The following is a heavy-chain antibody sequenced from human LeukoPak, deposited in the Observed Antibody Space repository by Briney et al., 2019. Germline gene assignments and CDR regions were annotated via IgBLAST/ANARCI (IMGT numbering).Heavy chain of an antibody. CDR1: GGSMSSYY. CDR2: MYTDGSS. Sequence: SETLSLTCIVSGGSMSSYYWGWIRQPAGKGLEWIGRMYTDGSSNYNPFLHSRVTMSVDTSKKHFSLRLNSVTAADMAVYYCATYDQKLAFDNWGQGTLVTVSS. V-gene: IGHV4-4*07. J-gene: IGHJ4*02. D-gene: IGHD6-13*01. CDR3: ATYDQKLAFDN.